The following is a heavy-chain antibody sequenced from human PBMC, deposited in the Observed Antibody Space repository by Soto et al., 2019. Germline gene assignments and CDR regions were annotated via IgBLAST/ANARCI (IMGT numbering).Heavy chain of an antibody. D-gene: IGHD6-13*01. CDR3: AKDSSYYYYYGMDV. V-gene: IGHV3-23*01. J-gene: IGHJ6*02. CDR2: ISGSGGST. CDR1: GFTLSSYA. Sequence: GGSLRLSCAASGFTLSSYAMSWVRQAPGKGLEWVSAISGSGGSTYYADSVKGRFTISRDNSKNTLYLQMNSLRAEDTAVYYCAKDSSYYYYYGMDVWGQGTTVTVSS.